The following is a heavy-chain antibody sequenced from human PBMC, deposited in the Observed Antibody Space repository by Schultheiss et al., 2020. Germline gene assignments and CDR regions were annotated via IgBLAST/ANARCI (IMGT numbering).Heavy chain of an antibody. CDR3: AKERAVAGIYYYYGMDV. V-gene: IGHV3-23*01. CDR1: GFTFNRYA. J-gene: IGHJ6*02. CDR2: ISGSGGST. Sequence: GGSLRLSCAASGFTFNRYAMSWVRQAPGKGLEWVSAISGSGGSTFYADSVKGRFTISRDNSKNTLYLQMNSLRAEDTAVYYCAKERAVAGIYYYYGMDVWGQGTTVTVSS. D-gene: IGHD6-19*01.